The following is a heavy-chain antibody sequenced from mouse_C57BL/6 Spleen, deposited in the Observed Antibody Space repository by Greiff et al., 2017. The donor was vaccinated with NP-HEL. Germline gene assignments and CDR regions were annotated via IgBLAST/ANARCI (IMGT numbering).Heavy chain of an antibody. J-gene: IGHJ4*01. D-gene: IGHD1-1*01. V-gene: IGHV8-12*01. CDR3: ARRDYYGSSEYAMDY. CDR2: IYWDDDK. Sequence: QVQLKESGPGILQSSQTLSLTCSFSGFSLSTSGMGVSWIRQPSGKGLEWLAHIYWDDDKRYNPSLKSRLTISKDTSRNQVFLKITSVDTADTATYYCARRDYYGSSEYAMDYWGQGTSVTVSS. CDR1: GFSLSTSGMG.